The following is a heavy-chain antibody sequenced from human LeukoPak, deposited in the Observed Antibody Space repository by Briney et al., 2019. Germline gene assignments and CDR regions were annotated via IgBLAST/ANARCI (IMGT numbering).Heavy chain of an antibody. V-gene: IGHV3-7*01. J-gene: IGHJ4*02. CDR3: ASASPAGDY. D-gene: IGHD2-2*01. Sequence: PGGSLRLSCAASGFTFSRFWMSWVRQAPGKGLEGVANIKQDGSEKYYVDSVKGRFTISRDNAKNSLHLQMSSLRAEDTAIYYCASASPAGDYWGQGTQVTVSS. CDR2: IKQDGSEK. CDR1: GFTFSRFW.